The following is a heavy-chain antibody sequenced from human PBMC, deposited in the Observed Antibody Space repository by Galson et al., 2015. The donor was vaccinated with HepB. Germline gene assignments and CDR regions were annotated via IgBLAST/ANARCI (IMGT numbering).Heavy chain of an antibody. Sequence: SLKVSCKASGYSFTSYPINWVRQAPGQGLEWMGWISVFNGQTNYAQKLQGRVTMTTDTSTTTSHMELRSLRSDDTALYYCARGRNYDSSGFPFDIWGQGTMVTVSS. D-gene: IGHD3-22*01. CDR3: ARGRNYDSSGFPFDI. J-gene: IGHJ3*02. CDR1: GYSFTSYP. CDR2: ISVFNGQT. V-gene: IGHV1-18*01.